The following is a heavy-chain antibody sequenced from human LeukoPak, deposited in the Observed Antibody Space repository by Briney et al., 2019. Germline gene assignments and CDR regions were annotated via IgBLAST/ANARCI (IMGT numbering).Heavy chain of an antibody. Sequence: GGSLRLSWAASGFTVSSNYMSWVRQAPGKGLEWVSVIYSGGSTYYADSVKGRFTISRDNSKNTLYLQMNSLRAEDTAVYYCAREGYYYDSSGKTDFDYWGQGTLVTVSS. D-gene: IGHD3-22*01. CDR2: IYSGGST. CDR1: GFTVSSNY. V-gene: IGHV3-66*02. CDR3: AREGYYYDSSGKTDFDY. J-gene: IGHJ4*02.